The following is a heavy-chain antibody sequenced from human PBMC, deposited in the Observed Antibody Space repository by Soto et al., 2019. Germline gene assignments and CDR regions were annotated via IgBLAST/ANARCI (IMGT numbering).Heavy chain of an antibody. CDR2: INPNGGST. D-gene: IGHD2-2*03. V-gene: IGHV1-46*01. Sequence: QVQLVQSGAEVKKPGASVKVSCKASGYTFINYYIHWVRQAPGQGLEWMGIINPNGGSTTYAQNFHGRVTMTRDTSMSTVYMELNSLRSEDTAVYYCARDGWVSALRVPCGMDVWGQGTTVTVSS. J-gene: IGHJ6*02. CDR3: ARDGWVSALRVPCGMDV. CDR1: GYTFINYY.